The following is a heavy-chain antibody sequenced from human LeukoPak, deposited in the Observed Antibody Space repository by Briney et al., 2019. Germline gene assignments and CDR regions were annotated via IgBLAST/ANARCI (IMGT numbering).Heavy chain of an antibody. CDR3: ARDRPSAAADYYYYYYMDV. V-gene: IGHV3-53*01. CDR2: IYSGGTT. Sequence: GGSLRLSCAVSGFTVSGNYMSWVRQAPGKGLEWVSLIYSGGTTYYADSVKGRFTISRDNSKNTLYLQMNSLRAEDTAVYYCARDRPSAAADYYYYYYMDVWGKGTTVTVSS. D-gene: IGHD6-13*01. J-gene: IGHJ6*03. CDR1: GFTVSGNY.